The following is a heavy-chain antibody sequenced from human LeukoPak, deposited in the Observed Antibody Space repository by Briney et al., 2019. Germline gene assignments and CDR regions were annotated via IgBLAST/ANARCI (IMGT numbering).Heavy chain of an antibody. D-gene: IGHD3-22*01. Sequence: PSETLSLTCTVSGGSISSYYWSWIRQPPGKGLEWIGYIYYSGSTNHNPSLKSRVTISVDTSKNQFSLKLSSVTAADTAVYYCARDYYDSSGYYYVTDAWFDPWGQGTLVTVSS. CDR2: IYYSGST. V-gene: IGHV4-59*01. J-gene: IGHJ5*02. CDR1: GGSISSYY. CDR3: ARDYYDSSGYYYVTDAWFDP.